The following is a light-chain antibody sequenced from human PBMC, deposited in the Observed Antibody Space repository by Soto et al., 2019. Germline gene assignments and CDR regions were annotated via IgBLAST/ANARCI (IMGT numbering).Light chain of an antibody. CDR1: QSVSSN. V-gene: IGKV3D-15*01. J-gene: IGKJ4*01. CDR3: QQYNNWPLT. CDR2: GAS. Sequence: EIVMTQSPATLSVSPGERATLSCRASQSVSSNLAWYQQKPGRAPRLLIYGASTRATGIPSRFSGSGSGTDFTLTISSLQSEDFAVYYCQQYNNWPLTFGGGTKVEIK.